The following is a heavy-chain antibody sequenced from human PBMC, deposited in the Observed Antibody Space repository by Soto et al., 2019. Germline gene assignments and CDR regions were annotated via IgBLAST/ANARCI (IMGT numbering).Heavy chain of an antibody. J-gene: IGHJ3*02. CDR1: GVRFSSYG. Sequence: GGSLRLSCAASGVRFSSYGMHWVRQAPGKGLEWVGRIKSRKNGGTTDYAAAVKGRFTISRDDSKNTLFLEMNSLKIEDTAVYYCGTGDAFDIWGQGTMVTVSS. D-gene: IGHD7-27*01. CDR2: IKSRKNGGTT. CDR3: GTGDAFDI. V-gene: IGHV3-15*01.